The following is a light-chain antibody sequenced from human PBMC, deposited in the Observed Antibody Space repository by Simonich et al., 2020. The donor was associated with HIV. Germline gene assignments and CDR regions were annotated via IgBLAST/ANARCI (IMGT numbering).Light chain of an antibody. V-gene: IGLV2-11*01. CDR2: DVT. CDR1: SSDVGGYNY. Sequence: QSALTQPRSVSGSPGQSVTISCTGTSSDVGGYNYFSWYQQHPGKAPKLMIYDVTKRPSGVPDRFSGSKSDNTASLTISGLQAEDEADYYCQSYDSSLSGVVFGGGTKLTVL. CDR3: QSYDSSLSGVV. J-gene: IGLJ2*01.